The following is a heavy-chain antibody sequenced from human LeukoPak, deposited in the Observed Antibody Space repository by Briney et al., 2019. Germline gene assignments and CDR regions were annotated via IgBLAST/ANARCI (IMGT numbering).Heavy chain of an antibody. CDR1: GFTFSSYA. Sequence: GGSLRLSCAASGFTFSSYAMHWVRQAPGKGLEYVSVISSNGGTTYYANSVKGRFTISRDNSKNTLYLQMGSLRVEDMAVYYCRAVAGTSALDYWGQETLVTVSS. J-gene: IGHJ4*02. CDR2: ISSNGGTT. D-gene: IGHD6-19*01. V-gene: IGHV3-64*01. CDR3: RAVAGTSALDY.